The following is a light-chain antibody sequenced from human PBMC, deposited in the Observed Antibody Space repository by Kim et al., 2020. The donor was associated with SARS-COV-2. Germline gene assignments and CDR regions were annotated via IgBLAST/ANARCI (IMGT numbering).Light chain of an antibody. J-gene: IGKJ1*01. CDR1: QSVSSTY. CDR3: QQYGNSPPWT. Sequence: EIVLTQSPGTLSLSPGERATLSCRASQSVSSTYLAWYQHKPGQAPRLVVYAATSRATGIPDRFSGSGSGTDFTLTISRLEPEDFAVYYCQQYGNSPPWTFGQGTKVDIK. V-gene: IGKV3-20*01. CDR2: AAT.